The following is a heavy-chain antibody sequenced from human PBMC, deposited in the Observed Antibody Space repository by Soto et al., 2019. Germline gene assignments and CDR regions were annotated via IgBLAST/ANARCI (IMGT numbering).Heavy chain of an antibody. D-gene: IGHD4-17*01. CDR2: IDDSGNT. V-gene: IGHV4-30-4*01. CDR3: ARARGGDSGDYASLFDR. J-gene: IGHJ5*02. Sequence: SESLSLTCTVFGGSVSIGDYLWSWIRQRPGKGLEWIGYIDDSGNTYYYPSLKSRVTISLDTSKNQFSLKVTSMTAADTAVYFCARARGGDSGDYASLFDRWGQGNLVTVSS. CDR1: GGSVSIGDYL.